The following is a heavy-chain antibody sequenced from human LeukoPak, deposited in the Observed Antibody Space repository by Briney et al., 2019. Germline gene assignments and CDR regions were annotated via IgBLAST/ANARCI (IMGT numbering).Heavy chain of an antibody. V-gene: IGHV3-74*01. CDR3: VRGGVDY. CDR2: VSPDGSTT. CDR1: GFTFSSYW. J-gene: IGHJ4*02. Sequence: PGGSLRLSCAASGFTFSSYWMHWVRQAPGKGLVWVSRVSPDGSTTSYADSVKGRFTISRDNAKNTLYLQMNSLRAEDTAIYYCVRGGVDYWGQGPLVTVSS.